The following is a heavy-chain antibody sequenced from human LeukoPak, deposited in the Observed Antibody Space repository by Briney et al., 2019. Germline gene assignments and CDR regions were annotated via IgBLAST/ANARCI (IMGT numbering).Heavy chain of an antibody. D-gene: IGHD6-13*01. Sequence: GRSLRPSCAASGFTFSSYGMHWVRQAPGKGLEWVAVISYDGSDKYYADSVKGRFTISRDNSKNTLYLQMNSLRAEDTAVYYCAKDQDIAAAAYYFDYWGQGTLVTVSS. CDR1: GFTFSSYG. CDR2: ISYDGSDK. CDR3: AKDQDIAAAAYYFDY. J-gene: IGHJ4*02. V-gene: IGHV3-30*18.